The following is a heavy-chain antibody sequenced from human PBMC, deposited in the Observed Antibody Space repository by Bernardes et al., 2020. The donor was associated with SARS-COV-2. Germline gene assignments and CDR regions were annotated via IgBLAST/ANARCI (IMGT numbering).Heavy chain of an antibody. J-gene: IGHJ4*02. V-gene: IGHV4-59*11. Sequence: AETLSLTCIVSGDSISDQFWSWIRPPPGKGLEWIGYISYSGNTNYNPSLKSRVTMSLDMSKSQFSLRLSSVTAADTAVYYCARGGGSHFDYWGQGTLLTVSS. D-gene: IGHD2-15*01. CDR3: ARGGGSHFDY. CDR2: ISYSGNT. CDR1: GDSISDQF.